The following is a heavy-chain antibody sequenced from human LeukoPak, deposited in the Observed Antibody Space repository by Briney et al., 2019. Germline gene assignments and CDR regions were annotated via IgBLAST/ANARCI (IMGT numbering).Heavy chain of an antibody. J-gene: IGHJ6*03. V-gene: IGHV1-2*02. CDR2: INPNSGGT. D-gene: IGHD1-1*01. CDR1: GYTFTSYY. Sequence: GAPVKVSFKASGYTFTSYYMHWVRQAPGQGLEWMGWINPNSGGTNYAQKLQGRVTMTRDTSISTAYMELSSLRSDDTAVYYCARDKQLDWAHYYYYYMDVWGKGTTVTVSS. CDR3: ARDKQLDWAHYYYYYMDV.